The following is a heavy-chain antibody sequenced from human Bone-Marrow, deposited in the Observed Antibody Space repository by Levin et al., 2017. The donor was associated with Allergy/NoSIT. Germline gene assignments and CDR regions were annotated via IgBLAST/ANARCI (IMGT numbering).Heavy chain of an antibody. D-gene: IGHD2-2*01. CDR2: IWYDGSNK. J-gene: IGHJ4*02. Sequence: GGSLRLSCAASGFTFSSYGMHWVRQAPGKGLEWVAVIWYDGSNKYYADSVKGRFTISRDNSKNTLYLQMNSLRAEDTAVYYCARDLRRYCSSTSCYEVDYWGQGTLVTVSS. CDR3: ARDLRRYCSSTSCYEVDY. CDR1: GFTFSSYG. V-gene: IGHV3-33*01.